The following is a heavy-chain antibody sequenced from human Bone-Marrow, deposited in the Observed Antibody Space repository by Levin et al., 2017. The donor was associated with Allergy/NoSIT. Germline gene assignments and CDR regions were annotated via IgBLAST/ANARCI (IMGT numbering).Heavy chain of an antibody. J-gene: IGHJ4*02. D-gene: IGHD6-19*01. CDR3: ARGYSSGGTDLHY. CDR1: GFTFSDYY. Sequence: PGGSLRLSCAASGFTFSDYYMSWIRQAPGKGLDWVSYISSSSSYTNYADSVNGRFTISRDNAKNSLYLQMNSLSAEDTAVYYCARGYSSGGTDLHYWGQGTLVTVSS. V-gene: IGHV3-11*05. CDR2: ISSSSSYT.